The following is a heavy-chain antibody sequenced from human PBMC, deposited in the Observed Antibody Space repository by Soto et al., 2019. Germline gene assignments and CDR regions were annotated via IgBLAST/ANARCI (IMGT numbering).Heavy chain of an antibody. CDR2: TRAYNGNT. J-gene: IGHJ4*02. Sequence: QVQLVQSGAEVKKPGASVKVSCKASGYTFSNYGITWVRQAPGQGLAWLGWTRAYNGNTNYAQKLQARVTMTTDTSTSTVYVELRSLRFDDKAVYYCASESSGYPPFYWGQGTLVTVSS. D-gene: IGHD3-22*01. CDR3: ASESSGYPPFY. CDR1: GYTFSNYG. V-gene: IGHV1-18*01.